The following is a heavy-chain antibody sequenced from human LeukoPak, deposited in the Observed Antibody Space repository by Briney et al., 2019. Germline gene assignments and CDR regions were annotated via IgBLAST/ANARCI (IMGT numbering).Heavy chain of an antibody. D-gene: IGHD1-14*01. J-gene: IGHJ6*03. Sequence: SETLSLTCTVSGGSISSGSYYWSWIRQPDGKGLEWIGRIYTSGSTNYNPSLKSRVTISLDTSKNQFSLKLSSVTAADTAVYYCARRTEENYYCYMDVRGKGTTVTVSS. V-gene: IGHV4-61*02. CDR2: IYTSGST. CDR3: ARRTEENYYCYMDV. CDR1: GGSISSGSYY.